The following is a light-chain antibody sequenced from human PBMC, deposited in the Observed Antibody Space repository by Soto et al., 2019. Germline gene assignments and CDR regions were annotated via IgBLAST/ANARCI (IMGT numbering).Light chain of an antibody. CDR1: SSDVGGYNY. J-gene: IGLJ2*01. CDR2: DVS. Sequence: QSALTQPASVSGSPGQSITISCTGTSSDVGGYNYVSWYQQHPGKAPKLMIYDVSNRPSGVSNRCSGSKSGNTASLTISGLQAEDEADYYSSSYTSSSTLVVFGGGTKLTVL. V-gene: IGLV2-14*01. CDR3: SSYTSSSTLVV.